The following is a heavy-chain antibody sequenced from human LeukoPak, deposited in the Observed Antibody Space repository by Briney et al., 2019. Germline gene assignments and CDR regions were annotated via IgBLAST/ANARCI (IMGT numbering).Heavy chain of an antibody. J-gene: IGHJ3*02. CDR1: GLTFSSHG. CDR3: AKDIVVVPAAIVAGAFDI. D-gene: IGHD2-2*01. V-gene: IGHV3-23*01. Sequence: QAGGSLRLSCAASGLTFSSHGMHWVRQAPGKGLEWVSAITGRGDRTFYADSVKGRFTISRDDSKDTLYVQMSSLRDEDTAVYYCAKDIVVVPAAIVAGAFDIWGQGTMVTVSS. CDR2: ITGRGDRT.